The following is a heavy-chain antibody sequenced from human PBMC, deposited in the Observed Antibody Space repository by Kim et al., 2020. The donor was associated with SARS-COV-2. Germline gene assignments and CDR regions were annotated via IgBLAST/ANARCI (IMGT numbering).Heavy chain of an antibody. CDR3: ARVGEYSGYNFGFDY. Sequence: PSLQSRVTISVDMSKNQFSLKLSSVTAADTAVYYCARVGEYSGYNFGFDYWGQGTLVTVSS. V-gene: IGHV4-59*01. J-gene: IGHJ4*02. D-gene: IGHD5-12*01.